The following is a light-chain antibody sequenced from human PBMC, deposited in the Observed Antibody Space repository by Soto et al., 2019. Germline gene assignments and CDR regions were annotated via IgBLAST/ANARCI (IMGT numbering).Light chain of an antibody. CDR3: QTWGTGVQV. CDR1: SGHRSYA. J-gene: IGLJ3*02. CDR2: INTDGSH. V-gene: IGLV4-69*01. Sequence: QSVLTQSPSASASLGASVKLTCILSSGHRSYAIAWHQQQPETGPRYLMKINTDGSHSKGDGIPDRFSGSSSGAERYLTISSLQSEDEADYYCQTWGTGVQVFGGGTKVTVL.